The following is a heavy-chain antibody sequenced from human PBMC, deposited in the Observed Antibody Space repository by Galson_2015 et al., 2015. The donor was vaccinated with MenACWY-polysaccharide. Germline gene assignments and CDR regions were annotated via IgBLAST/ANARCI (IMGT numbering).Heavy chain of an antibody. Sequence: SETLSLTCAVSGYPISSGYYWGWIRQPPGKGLEWIGSIYHSGSTYYNPSLKSRVTISVDTSKNQFSLKLSSVTAADTAVYYCARVEKYSGSFYILYWGQGTLVTVSS. J-gene: IGHJ4*02. CDR2: IYHSGST. CDR3: ARVEKYSGSFYILY. CDR1: GYPISSGYY. V-gene: IGHV4-38-2*01. D-gene: IGHD1-26*01.